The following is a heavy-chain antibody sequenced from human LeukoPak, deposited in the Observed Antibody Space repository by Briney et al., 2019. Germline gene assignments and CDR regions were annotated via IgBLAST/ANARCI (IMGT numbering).Heavy chain of an antibody. CDR3: ARDGTGTTDYMDV. CDR1: GFTFSSYS. D-gene: IGHD1-1*01. V-gene: IGHV3-21*01. Sequence: SGGSLRLSCAASGFTFSSYSMNWVRQAPGKGLEWVSSISSSSSYIYYADSVKGRFTISRDNAKNSLYLQMNSLRAEDTAVYYCARDGTGTTDYMDVWGKGAPVTVSS. CDR2: ISSSSSYI. J-gene: IGHJ6*03.